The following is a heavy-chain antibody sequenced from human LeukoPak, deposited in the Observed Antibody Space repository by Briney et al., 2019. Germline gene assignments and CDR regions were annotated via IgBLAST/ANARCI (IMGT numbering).Heavy chain of an antibody. CDR3: ARGGGIAAADLTNYYFDY. J-gene: IGHJ4*02. D-gene: IGHD6-13*01. CDR1: GYTFTGYY. CDR2: INPNSGGT. V-gene: IGHV1-2*04. Sequence: ASVKVSCKASGYTFTGYYMHWVRQAPGQGLEWMGWINPNSGGTNYAQKFQGWVTMTRDTSISTAYMELSRLRSDDTAVYYCARGGGIAAADLTNYYFDYWGQGTLVTVSS.